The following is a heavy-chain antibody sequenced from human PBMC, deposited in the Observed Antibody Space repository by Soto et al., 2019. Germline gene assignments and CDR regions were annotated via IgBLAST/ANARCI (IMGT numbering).Heavy chain of an antibody. CDR2: IIPIFGTA. CDR1: GGTFSSYA. CDR3: ARQEVVGAPKVYFQR. D-gene: IGHD1-26*01. J-gene: IGHJ1*01. V-gene: IGHV1-69*01. Sequence: QVQLVQSGAEVKKPGSSVKVSCKASGGTFSSYAISWVRQAPGQGLEWMGWIIPIFGTANYAQKFQGRVTITADESKSTAYMELSSLRSEDTAVYYCARQEVVGAPKVYFQRWGKGTLVTVSA.